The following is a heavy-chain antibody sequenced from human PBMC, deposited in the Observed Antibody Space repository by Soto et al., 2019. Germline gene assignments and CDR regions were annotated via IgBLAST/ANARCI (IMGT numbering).Heavy chain of an antibody. J-gene: IGHJ6*03. V-gene: IGHV3-13*01. Sequence: EVQLVESGGGLVLPGGSLRLSCAASGFTFSSYDMHWVRQPTGKGLEWVSAICTAGDTYYPGSVKGRFTISRESAKNSLYLQMNSLTAGDTAVYYCARGRVNYYGSGSYYKPYYMDVWGKGTTVTVSS. CDR3: ARGRVNYYGSGSYYKPYYMDV. CDR2: ICTAGDT. CDR1: GFTFSSYD. D-gene: IGHD3-10*01.